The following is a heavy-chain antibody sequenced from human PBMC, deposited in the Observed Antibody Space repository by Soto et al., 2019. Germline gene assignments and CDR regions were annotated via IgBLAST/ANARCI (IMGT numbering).Heavy chain of an antibody. V-gene: IGHV3-21*01. J-gene: IGHJ4*02. CDR2: ISSSSRYI. Sequence: PGGSLRLSCAASGFTFSSYSMNWVRQAPGKGLEWVSSISSSSRYIYYADSVKGRFTISRDNAQNSLYLQMNSLRAEDTAVYYCANLWGVAARPSDYWGQGTLVTVSS. D-gene: IGHD6-6*01. CDR1: GFTFSSYS. CDR3: ANLWGVAARPSDY.